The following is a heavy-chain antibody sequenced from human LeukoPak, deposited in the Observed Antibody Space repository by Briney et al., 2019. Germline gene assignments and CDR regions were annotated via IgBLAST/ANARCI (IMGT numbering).Heavy chain of an antibody. Sequence: RSGGSLRLSCAASGFTFSSYCMNWVRQAPGKGLEWVSSIRSSSSYIYYADSVKGRFTIARDNAKYSLYLQMNSLRAEDRAVYYCARGGVGVTGPEGYWGQGTLVTVSS. D-gene: IGHD1-26*01. V-gene: IGHV3-21*01. CDR1: GFTFSSYC. CDR2: IRSSSSYI. J-gene: IGHJ4*02. CDR3: ARGGVGVTGPEGY.